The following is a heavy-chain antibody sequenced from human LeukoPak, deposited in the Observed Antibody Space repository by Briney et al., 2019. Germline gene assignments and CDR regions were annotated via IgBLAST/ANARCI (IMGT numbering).Heavy chain of an antibody. Sequence: SETLSLTCTVSGGSISSYYWSWIRQPPGKGLEWIGYIYYSGSTNYNPSLKSRVTISVDTSKNQFSLKLSSVTAADTAAYYCARHVEQRLTPFDYWGQGILVTVSS. CDR2: IYYSGST. D-gene: IGHD6-19*01. CDR1: GGSISSYY. CDR3: ARHVEQRLTPFDY. J-gene: IGHJ4*02. V-gene: IGHV4-59*08.